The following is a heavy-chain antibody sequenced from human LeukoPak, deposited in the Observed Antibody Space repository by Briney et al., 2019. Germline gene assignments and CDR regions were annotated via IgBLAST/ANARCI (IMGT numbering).Heavy chain of an antibody. CDR3: ARDAYCSSTSCYGHAGFDP. D-gene: IGHD2-2*01. CDR2: IIPIFGTA. CDR1: GGTFSSYA. Sequence: ASVKVSCKASGGTFSSYAISWVRQAPGQGLEWMGRIIPIFGTANYAQKFQGRVTITADKSTSTAYMELSSLRSEDTAVYYCARDAYCSSTSCYGHAGFDPWGQGTLVTVSS. V-gene: IGHV1-69*06. J-gene: IGHJ5*02.